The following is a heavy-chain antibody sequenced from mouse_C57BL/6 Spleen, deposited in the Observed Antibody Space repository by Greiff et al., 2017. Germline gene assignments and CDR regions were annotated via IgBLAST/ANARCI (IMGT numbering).Heavy chain of an antibody. CDR2: INYDGSST. CDR3: ARDDGYYGAMDY. CDR1: GFTFSDYY. Sequence: EVHLVESEGGLVQPGSSMKLSCTASGFTFSDYYMAWVRQVPEKGLEWVANINYDGSSTYYLDSLKSRFIISRDNAKNILYLQMSSLKSEDTATYYCARDDGYYGAMDYWGQGTSVTVSS. D-gene: IGHD2-3*01. J-gene: IGHJ4*01. V-gene: IGHV5-16*01.